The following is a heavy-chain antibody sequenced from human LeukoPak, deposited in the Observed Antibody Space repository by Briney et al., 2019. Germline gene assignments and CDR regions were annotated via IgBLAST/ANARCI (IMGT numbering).Heavy chain of an antibody. CDR3: ARECPGDFDF. CDR2: ISAHTGDT. D-gene: IGHD7-27*01. J-gene: IGHJ4*02. V-gene: IGHV1-18*01. Sequence: ASVTVSFKASGYTVTIYGINWGRQAPGQGLEWVGWISAHTGDTNYAQKVQGRVTMTTDTSTSTIYMELRSLKSDVTAIYSCARECPGDFDFWGQGTLVTVSS. CDR1: GYTVTIYG.